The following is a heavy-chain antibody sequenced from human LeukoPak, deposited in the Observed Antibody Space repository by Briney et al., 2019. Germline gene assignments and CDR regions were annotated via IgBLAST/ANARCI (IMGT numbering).Heavy chain of an antibody. J-gene: IGHJ4*02. CDR1: GFTFSDYY. Sequence: GGSLRLSCAASGFTFSDYYMNWVRQAPGKGLEWVSSISSSSSYIYYADSVKGRFTISRDNAKNSLYLQMNSLRVEDTAVYFCARRASYYGSGNYYDYWGQGTLVTVSS. V-gene: IGHV3-21*01. CDR2: ISSSSSYI. D-gene: IGHD3-10*01. CDR3: ARRASYYGSGNYYDY.